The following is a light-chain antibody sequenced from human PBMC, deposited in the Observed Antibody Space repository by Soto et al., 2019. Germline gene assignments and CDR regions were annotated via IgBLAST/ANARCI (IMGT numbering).Light chain of an antibody. CDR2: KAS. CDR3: QQYNSYPRT. Sequence: DIQMTQSPSTLSSSVGDRVTITCRASQSISSWLAWYQQKPGKAPKLLIYKASSLESGVPSRFSGSGSGTEFTLNSSSLQPDDFASYYCQQYNSYPRTFGQGTKLEIK. CDR1: QSISSW. V-gene: IGKV1-5*03. J-gene: IGKJ2*01.